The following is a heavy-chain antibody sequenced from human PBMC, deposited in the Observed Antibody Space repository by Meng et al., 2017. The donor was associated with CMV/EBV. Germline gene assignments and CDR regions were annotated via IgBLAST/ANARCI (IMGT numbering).Heavy chain of an antibody. Sequence: GESLKISCAASGFTFSSYSMNWVRQAPGKGLEWVSSISSSSSYIYYADSVKGRFTISRDNAKNSLYLQMNSLRAEDTAVYYCARVAVPSGQPHYYDSSGYYLKGLLDYWGQGTLVT. CDR2: ISSSSSYI. V-gene: IGHV3-21*01. D-gene: IGHD3-22*01. J-gene: IGHJ4*02. CDR3: ARVAVPSGQPHYYDSSGYYLKGLLDY. CDR1: GFTFSSYS.